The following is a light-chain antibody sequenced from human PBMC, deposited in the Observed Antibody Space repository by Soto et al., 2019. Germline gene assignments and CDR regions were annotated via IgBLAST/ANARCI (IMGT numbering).Light chain of an antibody. Sequence: EIVMTQSPATLSVSPGERATLSCRASQSVSSNLAWYQQKPGQAPRLLIYGASTRDTGIPARFSGSGSGTEFTLTISSLQSEDFAVYYCQQYNNWILTFGGGTKVDIK. V-gene: IGKV3-15*01. CDR2: GAS. J-gene: IGKJ4*01. CDR1: QSVSSN. CDR3: QQYNNWILT.